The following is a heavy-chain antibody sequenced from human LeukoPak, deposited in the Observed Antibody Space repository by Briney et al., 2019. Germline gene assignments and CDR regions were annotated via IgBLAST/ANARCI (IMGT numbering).Heavy chain of an antibody. CDR2: IKQDGSEK. CDR3: ASRYDSSGYNY. D-gene: IGHD3-22*01. Sequence: EGSLRLSCAASGFTFSSYWMSWVRQAPGKGLEWVANIKQDGSEKYYVDSVKGRFTISRDNSKNTLYLQMNSLRAEDTAVYYCASRYDSSGYNYWGQGTLVTVSS. J-gene: IGHJ4*02. V-gene: IGHV3-7*03. CDR1: GFTFSSYW.